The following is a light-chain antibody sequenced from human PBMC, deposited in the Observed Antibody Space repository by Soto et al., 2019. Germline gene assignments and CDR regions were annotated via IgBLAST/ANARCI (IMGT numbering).Light chain of an antibody. Sequence: DIQMTQSPATLSASVGERGTITCRDSQSVDRWVAWYQQRPGKAPQLLIYDASRLESGVPSRFSGSGSGTVFTLTINSLHPDDFATYYCQQYNSYWTVGQGTKVEIK. V-gene: IGKV1-5*01. J-gene: IGKJ1*01. CDR1: QSVDRW. CDR2: DAS. CDR3: QQYNSYWT.